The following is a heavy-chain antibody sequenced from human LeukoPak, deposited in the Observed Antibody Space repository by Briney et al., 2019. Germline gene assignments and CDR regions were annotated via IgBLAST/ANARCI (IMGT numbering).Heavy chain of an antibody. J-gene: IGHJ4*02. CDR2: ISGSGGST. CDR1: GFTFSSYA. CDR3: AKPGIVATMPFDY. D-gene: IGHD5-12*01. Sequence: PGGSLRLSCAASGFTFSSYAMSWVRQAPGKGLEWVSAISGSGGSTYYAESVKGRFTISRDNSKNTLYLQMNSLRAEDTAVYYCAKPGIVATMPFDYWGQGTLVTVSS. V-gene: IGHV3-23*01.